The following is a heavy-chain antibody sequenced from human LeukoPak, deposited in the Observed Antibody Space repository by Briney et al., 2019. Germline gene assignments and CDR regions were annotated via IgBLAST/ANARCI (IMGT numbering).Heavy chain of an antibody. D-gene: IGHD1-7*01. CDR1: GYTFTGYY. CDR2: INPNSGGT. Sequence: ASVKVSCKASGYTFTGYYMNWVRQAPGQGLEWMGWINPNSGGTNYAQKLQGRVTMTRDKSISTAYMELSRLRSDDTAVYYCARVRAYGPLTGTRNFDYWGQGTLVTVSS. J-gene: IGHJ4*02. V-gene: IGHV1-2*02. CDR3: ARVRAYGPLTGTRNFDY.